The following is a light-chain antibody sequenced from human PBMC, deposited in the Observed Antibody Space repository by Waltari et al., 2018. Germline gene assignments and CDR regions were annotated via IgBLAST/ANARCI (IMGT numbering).Light chain of an antibody. CDR2: KTS. J-gene: IGKJ4*01. V-gene: IGKV1-5*03. CDR3: QQYHSFPFT. CDR1: QSIAPW. Sequence: DIQMTQSPSTLSASVGDRVTISCRASQSIAPWLAWYQQKPGKAPNLLIYKTSNLQSGVPSRFSGTGSGTEFTLAISSLQPDDFATYYCQQYHSFPFTFGGGTTVEIK.